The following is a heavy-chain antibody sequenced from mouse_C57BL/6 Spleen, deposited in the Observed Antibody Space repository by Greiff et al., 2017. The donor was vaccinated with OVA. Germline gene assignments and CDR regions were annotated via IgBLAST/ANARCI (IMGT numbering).Heavy chain of an antibody. Sequence: VQVEESGPGLVAPSQSLSITCTVSGFSLTSYGVSWVRQPPGQGLEWLGVIWGDGSTNYHSSLITRLSISKDNSKSQVFLKLNSLQTDDTATYYCANWDGGIAYWGQGTLVTVSA. CDR1: GFSLTSYG. J-gene: IGHJ3*01. CDR3: ANWDGGIAY. V-gene: IGHV2-3*01. D-gene: IGHD4-1*01. CDR2: IWGDGST.